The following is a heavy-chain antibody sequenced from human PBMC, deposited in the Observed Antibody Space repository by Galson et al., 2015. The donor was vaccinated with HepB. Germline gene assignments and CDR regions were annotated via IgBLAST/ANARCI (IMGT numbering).Heavy chain of an antibody. Sequence: SVKVSCKASGFTFTISAMQWVRQARGQRLEWIGWIVVGSGNTNYAQKFQERVTITRDMSTSTAYMELSSLRSEDTAVYYCAACPYYYDSSDQFQHWGQGTLVTVSS. J-gene: IGHJ1*01. CDR3: AACPYYYDSSDQFQH. V-gene: IGHV1-58*02. CDR1: GFTFTISA. CDR2: IVVGSGNT. D-gene: IGHD3-22*01.